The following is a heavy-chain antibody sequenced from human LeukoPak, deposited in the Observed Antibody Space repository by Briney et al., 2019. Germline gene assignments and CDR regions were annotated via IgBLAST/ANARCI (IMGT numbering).Heavy chain of an antibody. CDR1: GGSISGYF. CDR3: ARGVAAPGTGGLSWFDP. V-gene: IGHV4-59*01. D-gene: IGHD6-13*01. J-gene: IGHJ5*02. CDR2: IHYSGRT. Sequence: SETLSLTCTVSGGSISGYFWSWIRQPPGKGLEWIGYIHYSGRTSYNPSLKSRVTISLDTSKNQFSLKLSFVTAADTAVYYCARGVAAPGTGGLSWFDPWGQGTLVTVSS.